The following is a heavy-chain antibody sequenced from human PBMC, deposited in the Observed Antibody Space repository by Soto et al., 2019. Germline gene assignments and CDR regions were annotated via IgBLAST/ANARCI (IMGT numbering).Heavy chain of an antibody. CDR3: ARPSESAYFDP. CDR2: ISFSGRT. J-gene: IGHJ5*02. V-gene: IGHV4-39*01. D-gene: IGHD2-21*01. CDR1: GGSISSYY. Sequence: SETLSLTCTVSGGSISSYYGGWVRQPPGKGLEWIASISFSGRTYYNPSLKSRVTISADTSKNQFSLKLSSVTAADTALYYCARPSESAYFDPWGQGTLVTVSS.